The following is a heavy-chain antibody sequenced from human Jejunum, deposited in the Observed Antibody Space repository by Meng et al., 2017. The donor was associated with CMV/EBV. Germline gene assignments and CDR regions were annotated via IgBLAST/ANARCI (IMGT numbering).Heavy chain of an antibody. CDR3: ARSVGRYNLFDP. CDR2: INGDGAST. J-gene: IGHJ5*02. CDR1: GFIFSNHW. V-gene: IGHV3-74*01. Sequence: ASGFIFSNHWVHWGRHAPGKGLVWVSRINGDGASTSYADSVKGRFTISRDNPRNTVYLEMNSVRAEDTAMYYCARSVGRYNLFDPWGQGTLVTVSS.